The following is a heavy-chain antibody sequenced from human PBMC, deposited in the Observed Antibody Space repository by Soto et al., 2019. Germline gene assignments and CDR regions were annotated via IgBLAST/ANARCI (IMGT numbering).Heavy chain of an antibody. CDR2: IYYSGST. V-gene: IGHV4-31*03. CDR3: ARDRRVLLWFGEPSGMDV. D-gene: IGHD3-10*01. CDR1: GGSISSGGYY. J-gene: IGHJ6*02. Sequence: QVQLQESGPGLVKPSQTLSLTCTVSGGSISSGGYYWSWIRQHPGKGLEWIGYIYYSGSTYYNPSLKSRVTISVDTSKNQFSLKLSSVTAADTTVYYCARDRRVLLWFGEPSGMDVWGQGPTVTVSS.